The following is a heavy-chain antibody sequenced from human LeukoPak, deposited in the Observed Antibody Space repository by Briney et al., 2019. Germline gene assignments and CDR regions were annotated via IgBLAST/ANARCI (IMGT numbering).Heavy chain of an antibody. J-gene: IGHJ6*03. CDR3: ARRWNYGRNYYIDV. CDR1: SGSFSNYY. CDR2: INDSGRI. V-gene: IGHV4-34*01. Sequence: SETLSLTCAVYSGSFSNYYWSWIRQTPGKGMEWIGEINDSGRINYNPSLMSRVTVSVDTSKNQFSLRLTSVTATDTAVYYCARRWNYGRNYYIDVWGKGATVSVSS. D-gene: IGHD1-7*01.